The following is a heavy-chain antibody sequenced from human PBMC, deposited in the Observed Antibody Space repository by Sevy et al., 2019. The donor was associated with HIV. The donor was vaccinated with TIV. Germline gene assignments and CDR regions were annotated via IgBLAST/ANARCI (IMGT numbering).Heavy chain of an antibody. CDR1: GFSFSTYS. Sequence: GGSLRLSCADSGFSFSTYSMNWVRQAPGMGLQWVSFISSGSSYIYYADSVRGRFTISRDNAKNSFYLQMNSLRAEDTAVYYCARDRGVGAHGDYGMDVWGQGTTVTVSS. CDR3: ARDRGVGAHGDYGMDV. D-gene: IGHD1-26*01. J-gene: IGHJ6*02. CDR2: ISSGSSYI. V-gene: IGHV3-21*06.